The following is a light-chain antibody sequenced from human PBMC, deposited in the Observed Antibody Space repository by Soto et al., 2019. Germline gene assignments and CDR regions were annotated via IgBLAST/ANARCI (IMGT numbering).Light chain of an antibody. V-gene: IGLV1-40*01. CDR3: QSYDSSLSGYV. J-gene: IGLJ1*01. CDR2: GNS. Sequence: QSVLTQPPSVSGAPGQRVTISCTGSSSNIGAGYDVHWYQQLPGTAPKLLIYGNSNRPSGVPDRFSGSKSGTSASLAITGLQPADDADYYCQSYDSSLSGYVFGTGTKVTVL. CDR1: SSNIGAGYD.